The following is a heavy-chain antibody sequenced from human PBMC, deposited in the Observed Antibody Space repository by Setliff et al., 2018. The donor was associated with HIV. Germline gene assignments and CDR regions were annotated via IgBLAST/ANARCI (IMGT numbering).Heavy chain of an antibody. CDR1: GYTFSTYG. CDR2: ISAYNGNT. V-gene: IGHV1-18*01. D-gene: IGHD2-2*01. CDR3: ARDRGVYCISSSCYSPVDAFDI. J-gene: IGHJ3*02. Sequence: GASVKVSCKASGYTFSTYGISWVRQAPGQGLEWMGWISAYNGNTNYAQNLQGRVTVTTDTSTSTAYMELRSLRSDDTAVYYCARDRGVYCISSSCYSPVDAFDIWGQGTMVTVSS.